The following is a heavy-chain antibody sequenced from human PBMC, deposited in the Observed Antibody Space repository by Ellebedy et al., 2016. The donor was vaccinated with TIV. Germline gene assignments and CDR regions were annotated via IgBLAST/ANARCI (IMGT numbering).Heavy chain of an antibody. J-gene: IGHJ3*02. Sequence: GESLKISCAASGFTFSSYSMNWVRQAPGKGLEWVSYISSSSSTIYYADSVKGRFTISRDNAKNSLYLQMNSLRAEDTAVYYCARAIMITFGGVPHAFDIWGQGTMVTVSS. CDR3: ARAIMITFGGVPHAFDI. CDR1: GFTFSSYS. D-gene: IGHD3-16*01. V-gene: IGHV3-48*04. CDR2: ISSSSSTI.